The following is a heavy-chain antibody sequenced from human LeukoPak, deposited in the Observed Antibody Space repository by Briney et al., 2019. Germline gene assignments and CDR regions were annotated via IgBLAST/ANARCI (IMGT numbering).Heavy chain of an antibody. CDR2: IIPIFGTA. J-gene: IGHJ3*02. Sequence: ASVKVSCKASGGTFSSYAISWVRQAPGQGLEWMGGIIPIFGTANYAQKCQGRVTITADKSTSTAYMELSSLRSEDTAVYYCARDRTAMANAFDIWGQGTMVTVSS. V-gene: IGHV1-69*06. CDR3: ARDRTAMANAFDI. D-gene: IGHD5-18*01. CDR1: GGTFSSYA.